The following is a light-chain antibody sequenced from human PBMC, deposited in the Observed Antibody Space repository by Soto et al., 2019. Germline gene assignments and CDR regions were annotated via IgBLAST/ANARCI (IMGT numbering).Light chain of an antibody. CDR1: QSVDYN. V-gene: IGKV3-15*01. CDR3: QQYKTWLT. J-gene: IGKJ4*01. CDR2: GVA. Sequence: EVVLTQSPATLSVSPGEIVTLSCRASQSVDYNLAWYQQKPGQAPRLLIYGVATRATGIPARFSGSASGTEFTLTISSLQSEDFAIYYCQQYKTWLTFGGGTKVEIK.